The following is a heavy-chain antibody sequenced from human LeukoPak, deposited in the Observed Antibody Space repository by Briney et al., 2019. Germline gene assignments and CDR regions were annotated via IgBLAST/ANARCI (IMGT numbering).Heavy chain of an antibody. CDR3: ARAGTWTGDYFDY. CDR2: IIPIFGTA. J-gene: IGHJ4*02. Sequence: VASLKLSCKASGGTFSSYAISWVRQAPGQGLEWMGGIIPIFGTANYAQKFQGRVTITTDESTSTAYMELSSLRSKDTAVYYCARAGTWTGDYFDYWGQGTLVTVSS. V-gene: IGHV1-69*05. CDR1: GGTFSSYA. D-gene: IGHD3-10*01.